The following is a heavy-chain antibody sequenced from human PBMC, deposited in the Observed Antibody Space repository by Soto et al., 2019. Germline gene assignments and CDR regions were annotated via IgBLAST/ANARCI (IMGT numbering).Heavy chain of an antibody. V-gene: IGHV4-59*01. D-gene: IGHD2-21*02. CDR1: GGSISSYY. Sequence: PSETLSLTCTVSGGSISSYYWSWIRQPPGKGLEWIGYIYYSGSTNYNPSLKSRVTISVDTSKNQFSLKLSSVTAADTAVYYCARVPVVTTEYYSNGMDVWGQGTTVTVS. J-gene: IGHJ6*02. CDR3: ARVPVVTTEYYSNGMDV. CDR2: IYYSGST.